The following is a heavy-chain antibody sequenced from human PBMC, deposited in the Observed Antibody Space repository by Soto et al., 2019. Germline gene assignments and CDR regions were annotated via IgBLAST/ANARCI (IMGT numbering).Heavy chain of an antibody. CDR1: GYSIASGYY. J-gene: IGHJ5*02. CDR2: IYHAGSV. CDR3: ARDSRTGCSSTDCYMS. Sequence: SETLSLTCAVSGYSIASGYYWAWIRQSPGKGLEWIGSIYHAGSVYYNPSLNSRVAVSLDTSKNHFSLKLTSVTAADTAVYYCARDSRTGCSSTDCYMSWGRGILVTVSS. V-gene: IGHV4-38-2*02. D-gene: IGHD2-2*01.